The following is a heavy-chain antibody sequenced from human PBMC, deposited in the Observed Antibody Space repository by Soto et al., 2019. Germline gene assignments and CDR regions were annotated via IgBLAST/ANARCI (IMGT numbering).Heavy chain of an antibody. V-gene: IGHV4-34*01. CDR3: ARTDYGYVWGSYRPYYFDY. Sequence: QVQLQQWGAGLLKPSETLSLTCAVYGGSFSGYYWSWIRQPPGKGLEWIGEINHSGSTNYNPSLKSRVTISVDTSKNQFSLKLSSVTAADTAVYYCARTDYGYVWGSYRPYYFDYWGQGTLVTVSS. J-gene: IGHJ4*02. D-gene: IGHD3-16*02. CDR1: GGSFSGYY. CDR2: INHSGST.